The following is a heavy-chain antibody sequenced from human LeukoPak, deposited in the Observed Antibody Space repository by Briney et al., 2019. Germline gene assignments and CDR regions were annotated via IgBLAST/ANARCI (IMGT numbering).Heavy chain of an antibody. J-gene: IGHJ5*02. CDR1: GGSISGDY. CDR3: ARDEAVYCSGGSCFDP. Sequence: SETLSLTRTVSGGSISGDYWSWVRQPAGKGLEWIGRIYTSGSTNYNPSLKSRVTMSVDTSKNQFSLKLRSVTAADTAVYYCARDEAVYCSGGSCFDPWGQGTLVTVSS. CDR2: IYTSGST. D-gene: IGHD2-15*01. V-gene: IGHV4-4*07.